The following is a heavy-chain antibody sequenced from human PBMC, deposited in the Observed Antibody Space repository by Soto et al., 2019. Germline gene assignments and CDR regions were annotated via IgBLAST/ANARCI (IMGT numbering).Heavy chain of an antibody. CDR2: INPNSGGT. Sequence: QVPLVQSGAEVKKPGASVKVSCKASGYTFTGYYMHWVRQAPGQGLEWMGWINPNSGGTHYAQKFQGWVTMTRDTSISTAYMELSRLRSDDTAVYYCAISDRTQGAFDIWGRGTMVTVSS. J-gene: IGHJ3*02. V-gene: IGHV1-2*04. CDR3: AISDRTQGAFDI. CDR1: GYTFTGYY.